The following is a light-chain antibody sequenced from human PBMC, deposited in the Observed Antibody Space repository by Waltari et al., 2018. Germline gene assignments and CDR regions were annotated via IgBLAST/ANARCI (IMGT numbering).Light chain of an antibody. Sequence: DIQMTQSPSTLSASVGDRVTITCRASQSVNAWLAWYQQKPGKAPKWLIYTASNLERGVPSRFSGSASGTEFTLAISSLQPEDFATYYCQQYSSYPWTFGQGT. CDR2: TAS. CDR3: QQYSSYPWT. CDR1: QSVNAW. J-gene: IGKJ1*01. V-gene: IGKV1-5*03.